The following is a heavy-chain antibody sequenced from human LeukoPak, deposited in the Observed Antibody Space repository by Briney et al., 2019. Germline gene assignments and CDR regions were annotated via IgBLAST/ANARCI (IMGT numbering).Heavy chain of an antibody. Sequence: SETLSLTCTVSGGSISSYYWSWIRQPPGKGLEWIGYIYYSGSTNYNPSLKSRVTISVDTSKNQFSLKLSSVTAADTAVYYCAREEYSYGLDYWGQGTLVTVSS. J-gene: IGHJ4*02. D-gene: IGHD5-18*01. CDR1: GGSISSYY. V-gene: IGHV4-59*01. CDR3: AREEYSYGLDY. CDR2: IYYSGST.